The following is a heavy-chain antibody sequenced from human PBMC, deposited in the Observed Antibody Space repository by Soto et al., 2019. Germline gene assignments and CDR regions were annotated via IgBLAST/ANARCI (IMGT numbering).Heavy chain of an antibody. V-gene: IGHV4-59*08. J-gene: IGHJ3*02. D-gene: IGHD6-13*01. CDR1: GGSISSYY. CDR3: ARRYSSAFDI. Sequence: QVQLQESGPGLVKPSETLSLTCTVSGGSISSYYWSWIRQPPGKGLEWIGYIYDSGSTNYNPSLKSRVTISVDTSKNQFSLKLSSVTAADTAVYYCARRYSSAFDIWGQGTMVTVSS. CDR2: IYDSGST.